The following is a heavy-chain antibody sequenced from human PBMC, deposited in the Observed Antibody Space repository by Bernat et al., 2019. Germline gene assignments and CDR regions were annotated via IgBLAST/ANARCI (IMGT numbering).Heavy chain of an antibody. J-gene: IGHJ4*02. CDR2: ISGSGGST. CDR1: GFTFSSYA. D-gene: IGHD4-17*01. Sequence: EVQLLESGGGLVQPGGSLRLSCAASGFTFSSYAMSWVRQAPGKGLEWVSAISGSGGSTYYADSVKGRFTISIDNSKNTLYLQMNSLRAEDTAVYYCAKDRYGDYATYYFDYWGQGTLVTVSS. CDR3: AKDRYGDYATYYFDY. V-gene: IGHV3-23*01.